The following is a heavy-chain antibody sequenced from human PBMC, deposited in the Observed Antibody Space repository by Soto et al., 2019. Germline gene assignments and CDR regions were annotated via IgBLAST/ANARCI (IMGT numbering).Heavy chain of an antibody. CDR2: IKQDGSEK. CDR1: GYTFSNYW. J-gene: IGHJ5*01. Sequence: EVQLVESGGGLVQPGGSLRLSCAASGYTFSNYWMSWVRQAPGKGPEWVANIKQDGSEKNYVDSVEGRFTISRDNAKNSLYLQINSLRAEDTAVYYCATYAHHNFDSWGQGTLVNVSS. CDR3: ATYAHHNFDS. V-gene: IGHV3-7*01. D-gene: IGHD3-16*01.